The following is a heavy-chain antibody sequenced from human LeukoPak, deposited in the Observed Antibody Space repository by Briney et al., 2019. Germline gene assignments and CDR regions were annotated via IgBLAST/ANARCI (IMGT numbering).Heavy chain of an antibody. CDR1: GLPLADFA. J-gene: IGHJ4*02. V-gene: IGHV3-43*02. CDR3: ARHSGKFDY. CDR2: ISGDGVST. Sequence: TLGSLRLSCVASGLPLADFAMHCGRQAPGEGLEWVSLISGDGVSTFHADSVKGRFSISRANSQNSLSLDINSLRTEDTAMYYCARHSGKFDYWGQGTLVAVSS.